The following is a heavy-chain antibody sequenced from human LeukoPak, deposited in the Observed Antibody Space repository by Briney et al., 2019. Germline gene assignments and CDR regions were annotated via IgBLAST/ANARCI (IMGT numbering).Heavy chain of an antibody. CDR3: ARDSKANAFDI. CDR1: GYTFTGYY. Sequence: ASVKVSCKASGYTFTGYYMHWVRQAPGQGLEWMGWINPNSGGTNYAQKFQGWVTTTRDTSISTAYMELSRLRSDDTAVYYCARDSKANAFDIWGQGTMVTVSS. CDR2: INPNSGGT. D-gene: IGHD2-2*01. J-gene: IGHJ3*02. V-gene: IGHV1-2*04.